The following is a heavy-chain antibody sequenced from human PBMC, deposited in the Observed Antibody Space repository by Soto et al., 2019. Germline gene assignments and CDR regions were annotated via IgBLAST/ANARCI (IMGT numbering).Heavy chain of an antibody. D-gene: IGHD3-10*01. CDR2: ISYDGSNK. Sequence: QVHLVESGGGVVQPGRSLRLSCAASGFTFSSYAMHWVRQAPGKGLEWVAVISYDGSNKYYADSVKGRFTISRDNSKNTLYLQMNSLRAEDTAVYYCARESWPDGSGSYYNWFDPWGQGTLVTVSS. J-gene: IGHJ5*02. CDR1: GFTFSSYA. V-gene: IGHV3-30-3*01. CDR3: ARESWPDGSGSYYNWFDP.